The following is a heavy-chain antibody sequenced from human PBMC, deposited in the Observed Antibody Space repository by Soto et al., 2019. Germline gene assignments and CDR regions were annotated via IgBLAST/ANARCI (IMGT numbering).Heavy chain of an antibody. J-gene: IGHJ4*02. CDR2: INPDGSEK. Sequence: EVQLVESVGGLVQPGGSLRLSCAASGFSFSNSWMTWVRQAPGKGLECLACINPDGSEKYYVDSVKGRFTVSRDNARNSLYVQMNSLRVDDTAVYYCTRDLNWEAYWGQGTLVTVSS. D-gene: IGHD7-27*01. V-gene: IGHV3-7*01. CDR3: TRDLNWEAY. CDR1: GFSFSNSW.